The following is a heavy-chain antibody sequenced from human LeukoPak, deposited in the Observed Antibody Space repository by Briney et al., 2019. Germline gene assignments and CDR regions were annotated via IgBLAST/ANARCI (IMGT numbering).Heavy chain of an antibody. D-gene: IGHD4-17*01. V-gene: IGHV3-7*01. CDR2: INPDGSQT. CDR1: GFTFTSYW. J-gene: IGHJ5*02. CDR3: ARDLGYGALDP. Sequence: GGSLRLSCAASGFTFTSYWMNWFRQAPGKGLEWVALINPDGSQTNYVDSVKGRFTISRDNAENSLYLQMNSLRAEDTAVYYCARDLGYGALDPWGQGTLVTVSS.